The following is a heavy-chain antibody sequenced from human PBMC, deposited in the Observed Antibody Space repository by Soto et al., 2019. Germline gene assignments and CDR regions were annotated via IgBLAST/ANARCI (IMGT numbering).Heavy chain of an antibody. V-gene: IGHV3-53*04. CDR3: ARGVGHGWCDP. CDR2: IYSGGST. Sequence: EVQLVESGGGLVQPGGSLRLSCAASGFTVSSNYMSWVRQAPGKGLEWVSVIYSGGSTYYADSVKGRFTISRHTSKNTLDPRMNRLRAEHTAVYYRARGVGHGWCDPWGQGTLVTVSS. CDR1: GFTVSSNY. J-gene: IGHJ5*02.